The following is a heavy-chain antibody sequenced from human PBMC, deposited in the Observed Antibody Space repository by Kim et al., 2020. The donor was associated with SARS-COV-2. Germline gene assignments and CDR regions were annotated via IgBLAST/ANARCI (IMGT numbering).Heavy chain of an antibody. Sequence: SVKVSCKASGGTFSSYAISWVRQAPGQGLEWMGRIMPILGIANYAQKFQGRVTITADKSTSTSYMELSSLRSEDTAVYFCARVDVYSGYHPIEYWGQGTLVTAS. V-gene: IGHV1-69*04. CDR2: IMPILGIA. J-gene: IGHJ4*02. CDR1: GGTFSSYA. CDR3: ARVDVYSGYHPIEY. D-gene: IGHD5-12*01.